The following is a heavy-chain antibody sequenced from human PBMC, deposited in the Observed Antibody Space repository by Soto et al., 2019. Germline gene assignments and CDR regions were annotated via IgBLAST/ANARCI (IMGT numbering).Heavy chain of an antibody. D-gene: IGHD6-6*01. Sequence: PGGSLRLSCAASGFTFSSYAMSWVRQAPGKGLEWVSAFSGSGGSTYYADSVKGRFTISRDNSKNTLYLQMNSLRAEDTAVYYCRYSSSYRRFDPWGQGTLVTVSS. CDR2: FSGSGGST. V-gene: IGHV3-23*01. CDR3: RYSSSYRRFDP. CDR1: GFTFSSYA. J-gene: IGHJ5*02.